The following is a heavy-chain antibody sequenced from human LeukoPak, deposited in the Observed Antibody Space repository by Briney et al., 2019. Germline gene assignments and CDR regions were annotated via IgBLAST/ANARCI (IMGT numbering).Heavy chain of an antibody. CDR1: GGSISSYY. CDR2: IYYSGST. CDR3: ARDATMMGNYFNY. Sequence: SETLSLTCTVSGGSISSYYWSWIRQPPGKGLEWIGYIYYSGSTNYNPSLKSRVTISVDTSKNQFSLKLSSVTAADTAVYYCARDATMMGNYFNYWGQGTLVTVSS. V-gene: IGHV4-59*01. J-gene: IGHJ4*02. D-gene: IGHD5-12*01.